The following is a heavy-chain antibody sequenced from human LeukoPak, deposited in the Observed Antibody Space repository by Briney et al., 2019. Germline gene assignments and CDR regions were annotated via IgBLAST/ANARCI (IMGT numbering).Heavy chain of an antibody. CDR1: GGTFSSYA. V-gene: IGHV1-69*04. CDR3: ARDNNPGELIQFDY. J-gene: IGHJ4*02. Sequence: GASVKVSCKASGGTFSSYAISWVRQAPGQGLDWMGRIIPILGIANYAQKFQGRVTITADKSTSTAYMELSSLRSEDTAVYYCARDNNPGELIQFDYWGQGTLVTVSP. CDR2: IIPILGIA. D-gene: IGHD7-27*01.